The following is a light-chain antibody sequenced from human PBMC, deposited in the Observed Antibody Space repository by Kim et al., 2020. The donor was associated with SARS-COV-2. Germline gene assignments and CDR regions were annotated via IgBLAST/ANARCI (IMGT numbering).Light chain of an antibody. CDR2: AAS. CDR3: QQYDTSPYT. J-gene: IGKJ2*01. CDR1: QSIGHTY. Sequence: EIVLAQSPGTLSLSPGERATLSCRASQSIGHTYLAWYQQKPGQAPRLLMHAASSRATGIPDRFSGGGSGTDFTLTISRLEPEDFAVYYCQQYDTSPYTFGQGTKLEI. V-gene: IGKV3-20*01.